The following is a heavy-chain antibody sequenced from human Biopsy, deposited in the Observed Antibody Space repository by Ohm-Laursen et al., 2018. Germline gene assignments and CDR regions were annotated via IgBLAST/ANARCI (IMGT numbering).Heavy chain of an antibody. J-gene: IGHJ6*02. V-gene: IGHV4-59*01. D-gene: IGHD2/OR15-2a*01. CDR2: ISDSGST. CDR1: GGSISSYY. CDR3: ARATNSTGWPYYYFYGMDV. Sequence: GTLSLTCTVSGGSISSYYWSWIRQPPGKGLEWIGYISDSGSTNSNPSLKSRVTVSVDTSKNQFSLKLTSVTAADTAVYYCARATNSTGWPYYYFYGMDVWGQGTTVTVSS.